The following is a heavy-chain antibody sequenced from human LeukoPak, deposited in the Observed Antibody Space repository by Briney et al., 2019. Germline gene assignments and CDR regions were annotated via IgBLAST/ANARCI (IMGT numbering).Heavy chain of an antibody. J-gene: IGHJ4*02. CDR3: TNYDDSSDLWGY. D-gene: IGHD3-22*01. Sequence: GGSLKLSCAASGFTFSDSGMHWVRQAPGKGLEWVGRMRSKTQNYATAYAASVKGRFTISRDDSKNTAFLQMNSLKTEDTAVYYCTNYDDSSDLWGYWGQGTLVSVSS. V-gene: IGHV3-73*01. CDR2: MRSKTQNYAT. CDR1: GFTFSDSG.